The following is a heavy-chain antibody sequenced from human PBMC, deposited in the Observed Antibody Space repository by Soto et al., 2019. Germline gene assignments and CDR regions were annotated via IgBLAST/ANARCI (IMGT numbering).Heavy chain of an antibody. CDR1: GYTFTSYG. CDR2: ISAHNGNT. Sequence: QVHLVQSGAEVKKPGASVKVSCKGSGYTFTSYGITWVRQAPGQGLEWMGWISAHNGNTDYAQKLQGSVTVTRHTSTSTSYMELSILSSDATAVYYCARGRYGDYWGQGALVTVSS. V-gene: IGHV1-18*01. CDR3: ARGRYGDY. J-gene: IGHJ4*02. D-gene: IGHD1-1*01.